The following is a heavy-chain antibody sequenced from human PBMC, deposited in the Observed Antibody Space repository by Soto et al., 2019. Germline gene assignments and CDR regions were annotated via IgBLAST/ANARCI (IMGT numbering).Heavy chain of an antibody. CDR2: IHSDGITT. Sequence: EVQMVESGGGLVQPGGSLRLSCAASGFTFSTYWMHWVRQAPGKGLVWVSRIHSDGITTLYADSVTGRFTISRDNAKNKVFLQMNSLRAEDTAVYYCATGPTPAFAFWGRGTMVTVSS. D-gene: IGHD1-1*01. J-gene: IGHJ3*01. CDR3: ATGPTPAFAF. V-gene: IGHV3-74*01. CDR1: GFTFSTYW.